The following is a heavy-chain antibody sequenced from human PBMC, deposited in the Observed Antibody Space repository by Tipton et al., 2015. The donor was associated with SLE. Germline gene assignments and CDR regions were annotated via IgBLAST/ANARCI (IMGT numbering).Heavy chain of an antibody. D-gene: IGHD1-7*01. J-gene: IGHJ4*02. CDR3: AREASITGTTIL. Sequence: TLSLTCTVSGGSVSSGSFYWSWIRQPPGKGLEWIGYIYYSGSTNYNPSLKSRVTISVDTSKNQFSLKLSSVTAADTAVYFCAREASITGTTILWGQGTLVTVYS. CDR1: GGSVSSGSFY. V-gene: IGHV4-61*01. CDR2: IYYSGST.